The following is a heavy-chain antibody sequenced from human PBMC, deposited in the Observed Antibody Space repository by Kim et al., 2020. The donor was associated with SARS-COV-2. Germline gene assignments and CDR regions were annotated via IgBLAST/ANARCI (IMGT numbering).Heavy chain of an antibody. V-gene: IGHV1-18*04. CDR1: GYTFTSYG. CDR3: ARDLGYCSGGSCYSYFDY. J-gene: IGHJ4*02. CDR2: ISAYNGNT. D-gene: IGHD2-15*01. Sequence: ASVKVSCKASGYTFTSYGISWVRQAPGQGLEWRGWISAYNGNTHYAPKLQGRVTMTTGTSTSTAYMELRSLRSDDTAVYYCARDLGYCSGGSCYSYFDYWGQGTLVTVSS.